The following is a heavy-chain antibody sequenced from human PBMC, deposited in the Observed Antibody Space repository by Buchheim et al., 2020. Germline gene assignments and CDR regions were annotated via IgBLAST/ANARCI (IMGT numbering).Heavy chain of an antibody. J-gene: IGHJ4*02. CDR1: GFSFSPFG. CDR3: ARDFSGWSRDY. CDR2: VGSGHHT. D-gene: IGHD6-19*01. V-gene: IGHV3-21*01. Sequence: DVQLVESGGGLVMPGGSLTLSCVTSGFSFSPFGMTWVRQAPGKGLEWVATVGSGHHTFYADSVAGRFTVSRDNARSSGSLHLSSLRAEVTAVYICARDFSGWSRDYWGQGTL.